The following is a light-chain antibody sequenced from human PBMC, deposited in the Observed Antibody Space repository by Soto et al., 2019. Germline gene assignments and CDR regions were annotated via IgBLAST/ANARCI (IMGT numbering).Light chain of an antibody. J-gene: IGLJ1*01. CDR3: SSYTSSSTHYV. CDR2: DVS. V-gene: IGLV2-14*01. CDR1: SSDVGGYNY. Sequence: QSVLTQPASVSGSPGQPITISCTGTSSDVGGYNYVSWYQQHPGKAPKLMIYDVSNRPSGVSNRFSGSKSGNTASLTISGLQAEDEADYYCSSYTSSSTHYVFGTGTKVTV.